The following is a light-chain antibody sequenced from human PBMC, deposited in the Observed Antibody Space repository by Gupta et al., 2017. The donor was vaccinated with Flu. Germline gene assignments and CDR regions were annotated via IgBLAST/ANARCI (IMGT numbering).Light chain of an antibody. CDR2: WAS. CDR1: QSVLYSSNNKNY. J-gene: IGKJ2*02. V-gene: IGKV4-1*01. CDR3: HQYYSTLWT. Sequence: DIVLTQSPDSLALSLGARATITCKSSQSVLYSSNNKNYLSWYQQKPGQPPKLLIYWASARESGVPDRFSGSGSGTDFTLTISSLQAEDVAVYYCHQYYSTLWTFGQGTKLEIK.